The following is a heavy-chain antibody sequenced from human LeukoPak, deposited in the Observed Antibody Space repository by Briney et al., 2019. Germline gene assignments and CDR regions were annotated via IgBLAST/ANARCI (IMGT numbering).Heavy chain of an antibody. J-gene: IGHJ5*02. D-gene: IGHD2-2*01. CDR2: IIPIFGTA. CDR3: ATRYCSSTSCRNNWFDP. Sequence: SVKVSCKASGGTFSSYATSWVRQAPGQGLEWMGGIIPIFGTANYAQKFQGRVTITADESTSTAYMELSSLRSEDTAVYYCATRYCSSTSCRNNWFDPWGQGTLVTVSS. CDR1: GGTFSSYA. V-gene: IGHV1-69*01.